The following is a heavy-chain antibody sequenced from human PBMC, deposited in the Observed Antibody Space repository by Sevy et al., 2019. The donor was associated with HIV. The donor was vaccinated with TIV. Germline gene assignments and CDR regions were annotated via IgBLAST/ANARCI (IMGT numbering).Heavy chain of an antibody. J-gene: IGHJ5*02. CDR3: ARDALTRGYSAQRPRDWFDP. CDR2: ISSSSSYI. Sequence: GGSLRLSCAASGFTFSSYNMNWVRQAPGKGLEWVSSISSSSSYIYYADSVKGRFTISRDNAKNSLYLQMNSLRAEDTAVYYCARDALTRGYSAQRPRDWFDPWGQGTLVTVSS. V-gene: IGHV3-21*01. D-gene: IGHD5-12*01. CDR1: GFTFSSYN.